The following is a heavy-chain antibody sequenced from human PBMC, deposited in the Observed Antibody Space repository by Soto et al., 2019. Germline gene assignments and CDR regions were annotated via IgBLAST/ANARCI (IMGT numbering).Heavy chain of an antibody. CDR1: GGTFSSYT. D-gene: IGHD2-2*01. J-gene: IGHJ1*01. V-gene: IGHV1-69*02. CDR2: IIPILGIA. Sequence: QVQLVQSGAEVKKPGSSVKVSCKASGGTFSSYTISWVRQAPGQGLEWMGRIIPILGIANYAQKLQGRVTITADKSTSTAYMELSSLRSEDTAVYYCARTLGYCSSTSCYAEYFQHWGQGTLVTVSS. CDR3: ARTLGYCSSTSCYAEYFQH.